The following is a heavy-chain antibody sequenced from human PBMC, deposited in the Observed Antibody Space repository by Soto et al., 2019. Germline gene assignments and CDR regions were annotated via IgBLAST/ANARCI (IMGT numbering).Heavy chain of an antibody. V-gene: IGHV4-39*01. Sequence: PSETLSLTCTVSGGSISSSSYYWAWIRQPPGKGLEWIGNIYYSGSTHYNPSLKSRVTMSVDTSKNQFSLKLSSVTAADTAVYYCARRYGGNLDYWGQGTLVTVSS. CDR1: GGSISSSSYY. D-gene: IGHD1-26*01. CDR3: ARRYGGNLDY. CDR2: IYYSGST. J-gene: IGHJ4*02.